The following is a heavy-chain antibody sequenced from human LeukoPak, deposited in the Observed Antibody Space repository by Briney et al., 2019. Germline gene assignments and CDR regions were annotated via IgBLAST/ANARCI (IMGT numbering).Heavy chain of an antibody. J-gene: IGHJ5*02. V-gene: IGHV3-23*01. CDR1: GFSFSTYA. CDR3: AKLPREYCSSTSCPNWFDT. CDR2: LSASGGTT. Sequence: PGGSLRLSCAASGFSFSTYAMTWVRQAPGKGLEWVSALSASGGTTYYADSVQGRFATSRDNSKNTLYLQMNSLRAEDTAVYYCAKLPREYCSSTSCPNWFDTWGQGTLVTASS. D-gene: IGHD2-2*01.